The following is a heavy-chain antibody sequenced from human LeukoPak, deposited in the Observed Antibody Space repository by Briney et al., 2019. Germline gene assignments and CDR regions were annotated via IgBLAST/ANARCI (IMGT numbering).Heavy chain of an antibody. CDR1: GFTFSSYG. V-gene: IGHV3-30*18. CDR3: AKDILSGTSGYYQN. D-gene: IGHD3-22*01. CDR2: ISYDGSYK. Sequence: GGSLRLSCAASGFTFSSYGMHWVRQAPGKGLEWVALISYDGSYKYYADSVKGRFTISRDNSKNTLYLQMNSLRAEDTALYYCAKDILSGTSGYYQNWGQGTPVTVSS. J-gene: IGHJ4*02.